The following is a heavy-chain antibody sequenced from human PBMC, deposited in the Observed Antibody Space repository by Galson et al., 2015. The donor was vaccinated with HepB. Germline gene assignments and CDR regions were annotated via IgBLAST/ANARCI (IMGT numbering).Heavy chain of an antibody. V-gene: IGHV7-4-1*02. CDR1: GYPFTRYA. CDR2: INTNTGTP. J-gene: IGHJ5*02. D-gene: IGHD3-3*01. CDR3: AKGESGFNGWFAP. Sequence: SVKVSCKASGYPFTRYAMNWVRQAPGQGLEWMGRINTNTGTPTYAQGLRGRFVFSLDTSVSTAYLQISSLKAEDTAVYYCAKGESGFNGWFAPWGQGTLVTVSA.